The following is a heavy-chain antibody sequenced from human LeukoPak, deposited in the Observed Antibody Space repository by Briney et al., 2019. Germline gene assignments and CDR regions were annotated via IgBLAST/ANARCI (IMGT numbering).Heavy chain of an antibody. CDR3: ARESSSGLIIDD. V-gene: IGHV3-11*06. D-gene: IGHD6-19*01. Sequence: GGSLRLSCAASGFTFSEYYMNWIRQAPGRGLEWVSYMSGSRSYTDYADSVKGRFTISRDNAKNSLYLHMNSLRVEDTAVYYCARESSSGLIIDDRGQGALVT. CDR2: MSGSRSYT. CDR1: GFTFSEYY. J-gene: IGHJ4*02.